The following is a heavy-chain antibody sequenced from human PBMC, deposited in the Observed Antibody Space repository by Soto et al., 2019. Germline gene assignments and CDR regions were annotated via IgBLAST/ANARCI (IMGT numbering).Heavy chain of an antibody. J-gene: IGHJ4*02. CDR3: AKGGVDYGDYVPLDY. CDR2: ISGSGGST. Sequence: EVQLLESGGGLVQPGGSLRLSCAASGFTFSSYAMSWVRQAPGKGLEWVSAISGSGGSTYYADAVKGRFTIARDNSKNTLYLQMNSLRAEDTAVYYCAKGGVDYGDYVPLDYWGQGTLVTVSS. D-gene: IGHD4-17*01. V-gene: IGHV3-23*01. CDR1: GFTFSSYA.